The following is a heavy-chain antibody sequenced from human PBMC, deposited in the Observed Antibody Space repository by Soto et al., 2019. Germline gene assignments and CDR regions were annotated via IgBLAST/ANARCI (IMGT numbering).Heavy chain of an antibody. CDR1: GFSFSSYA. D-gene: IGHD2-21*01. J-gene: IGHJ3*02. V-gene: IGHV3-23*01. CDR3: AKVPTVVIYDAFDI. Sequence: GGSLRLSCAASGFSFSSYAMSWVRQGPGKRLEWVPAISGSGDSTYYADSVTGRFTISRDNSKNTLYLQMNSLRAEDTAVYYCAKVPTVVIYDAFDIWGQGTMVTVSS. CDR2: ISGSGDST.